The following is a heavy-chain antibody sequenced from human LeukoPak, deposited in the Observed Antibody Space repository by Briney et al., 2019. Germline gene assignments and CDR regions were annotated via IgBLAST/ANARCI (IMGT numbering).Heavy chain of an antibody. V-gene: IGHV3-23*01. CDR2: ISGSGDST. CDR3: AVAAAGSN. J-gene: IGHJ4*02. CDR1: GFTFSTYA. D-gene: IGHD6-13*01. Sequence: PSGGSLRLSCAASGFTFSTYAVNWVRQAPGKGLEWVSTISGSGDSTYYADSVKGRFTISRDNSKNTLYLQMNSLRAEDTAVYYCAVAAAGSNWGQGTLVTVSS.